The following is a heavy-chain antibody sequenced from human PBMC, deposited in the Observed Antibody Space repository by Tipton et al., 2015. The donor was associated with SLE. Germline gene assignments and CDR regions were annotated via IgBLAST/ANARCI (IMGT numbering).Heavy chain of an antibody. CDR2: IYYSGST. CDR1: GGSFSDYY. V-gene: IGHV4-59*01. Sequence: TLSLTCAVYGGSFSDYYWSWIRQPPGKGLEWIGYIYYSGSTNYNPSLKSRVTISVDTSKNQFSLKLSSVTAADTAVYYCAGDSGEIAFDIWGQGTMVTVSS. CDR3: AGDSGEIAFDI. D-gene: IGHD3-10*01. J-gene: IGHJ3*02.